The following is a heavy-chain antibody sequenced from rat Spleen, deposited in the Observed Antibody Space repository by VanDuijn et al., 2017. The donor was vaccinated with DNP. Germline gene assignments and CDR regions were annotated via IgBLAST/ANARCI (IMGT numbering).Heavy chain of an antibody. D-gene: IGHD1-12*03. CDR1: GFTFSDYY. V-gene: IGHV5-25*01. CDR2: ISPTGGST. Sequence: EVQLVESGGGLVQPGRSLKLSCAASGFTFSDYYMAWVRQAPTKGLEWVASISPTGGSTYSRDSVKGRFTVSRDHAKSSLYLQMDSLRSEDTATYYCARLPYYDDYYHVGAMDAWGQGTMVTVSS. J-gene: IGHJ4*01. CDR3: ARLPYYDDYYHVGAMDA.